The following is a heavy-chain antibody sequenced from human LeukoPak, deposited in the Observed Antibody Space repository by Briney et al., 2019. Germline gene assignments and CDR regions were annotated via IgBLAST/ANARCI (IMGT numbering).Heavy chain of an antibody. J-gene: IGHJ6*04. V-gene: IGHV3-48*03. Sequence: GGSLRLSCAAAGFACSRYEMNWVRQAPGKGLEWVSYISSSGSTIYYADSVKGRFTISRDNAKNSLYLQMNSLRAEDTAVYYCAGQGLNYYYGMDVWGKGTTVTVSS. D-gene: IGHD3-22*01. CDR3: AGQGLNYYYGMDV. CDR2: ISSSGSTI. CDR1: GFACSRYE.